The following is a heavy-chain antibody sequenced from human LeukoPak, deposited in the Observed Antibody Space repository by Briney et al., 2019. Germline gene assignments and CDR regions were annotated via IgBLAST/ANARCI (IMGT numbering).Heavy chain of an antibody. V-gene: IGHV4-34*01. CDR2: INHSGST. J-gene: IGHJ6*03. CDR3: ARLKGVRGASYYYYYMDV. D-gene: IGHD3-10*01. CDR1: GGSFSGYY. Sequence: PSETLSLTCAVYGGSFSGYYWSWIRQPPGKGLEWIGEINHSGSTNYNPSLKSRVTISVDTSKNQFSLKLSSVTAADTAVYYCARLKGVRGASYYYYYMDVWGKGTTVTISS.